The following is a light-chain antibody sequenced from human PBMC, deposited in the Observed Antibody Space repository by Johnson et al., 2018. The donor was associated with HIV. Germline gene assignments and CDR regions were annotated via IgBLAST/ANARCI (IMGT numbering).Light chain of an antibody. CDR3: ETWDSSLSSV. J-gene: IGLJ1*01. V-gene: IGLV1-51*01. CDR1: NSNIGNNY. Sequence: SVLTQPPSVSAAAGQKVTISCSGSNSNIGNNYVSWYQHFPETAHKLLIYDNNKRPSGIPDRFSGSKSGTSATLGITGLQTGDEADYYCETWDSSLSSVFGTGTKVTGL. CDR2: DNN.